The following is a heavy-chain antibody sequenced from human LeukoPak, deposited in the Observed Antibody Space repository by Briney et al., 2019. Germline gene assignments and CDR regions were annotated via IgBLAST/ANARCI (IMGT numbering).Heavy chain of an antibody. CDR3: ARGAPSTVTTYQRRYYYYYMDV. Sequence: LSETLSLTCAVSGGSFSGYYWTWIRQTPGKGLEWIGETSYGGSTNYSPSLKSRVTISVDTSKNQFSLKLSSVTAADTAVYYCARGAPSTVTTYQRRYYYYYMDVWGKGTTVTVSS. V-gene: IGHV4-34*01. D-gene: IGHD4-17*01. J-gene: IGHJ6*03. CDR2: TSYGGST. CDR1: GGSFSGYY.